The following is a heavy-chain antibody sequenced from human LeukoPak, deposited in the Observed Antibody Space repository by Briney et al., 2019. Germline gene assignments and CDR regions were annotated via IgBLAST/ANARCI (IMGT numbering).Heavy chain of an antibody. CDR3: ARGNFWSGYYSGGWFDP. D-gene: IGHD3-3*01. CDR2: IYYSGST. V-gene: IGHV4-59*01. J-gene: IGHJ5*02. Sequence: PSQTLSLTCTVSGGSISSYYWSWIRQPPGKGLEWIGYIYYSGSTNYNPSLKSRVTISVDTSKNQFSLKLSSVTAADTAVYYCARGNFWSGYYSGGWFDPWGQGTLVTVSS. CDR1: GGSISSYY.